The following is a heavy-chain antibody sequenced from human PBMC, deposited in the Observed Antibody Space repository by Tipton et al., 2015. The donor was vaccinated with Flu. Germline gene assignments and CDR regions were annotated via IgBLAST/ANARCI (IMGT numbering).Heavy chain of an antibody. CDR3: VAPGTAWYIDY. CDR1: GFTFSDAW. CDR2: IKSKSERGTA. Sequence: GSLRLSCAASGFTFSDAWMSWVRQAPGKGLEWVGRIKSKSERGTADYASPVRGRFFISRDDSKNTLYLQMNSLKIEDTAVYYCVAPGTAWYIDYWGQGTLVTVSS. V-gene: IGHV3-15*01. J-gene: IGHJ4*02.